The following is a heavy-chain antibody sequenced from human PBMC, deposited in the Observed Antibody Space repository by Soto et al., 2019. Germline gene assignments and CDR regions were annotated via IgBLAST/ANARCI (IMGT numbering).Heavy chain of an antibody. D-gene: IGHD3-3*01. CDR3: ARARFAQWSQDYYGLDV. J-gene: IGHJ6*02. CDR2: INHSGSP. Sequence: SETLSLTCGLSGSLPVGSLSTYFWTWIRQPPGKGLEWIGEINHSGSPNYSPSLRGRVTISLDTSKKQFSLNLSSVTAADTAVYFCARARFAQWSQDYYGLDVWGQGTTVTVSS. V-gene: IGHV4-34*01. CDR1: GSLPVGSLSTYF.